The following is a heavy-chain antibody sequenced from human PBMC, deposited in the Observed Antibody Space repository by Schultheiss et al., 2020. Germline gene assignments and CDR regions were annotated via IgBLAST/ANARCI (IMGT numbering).Heavy chain of an antibody. V-gene: IGHV3-66*01. D-gene: IGHD4-17*01. CDR2: IYSGGST. CDR1: GFTFDDHG. CDR3: AKDGAYGDESLWGPNIYHYYGMDV. J-gene: IGHJ6*02. Sequence: GGSLRLSCAVSGFTFDDHGMSWVRQAPGKGLEWVSVIYSGGSTYYADSVKGRFTISRDNSKNTLYLQMNSLRAEDTAVYYCAKDGAYGDESLWGPNIYHYYGMDVWGQGTTVTVSS.